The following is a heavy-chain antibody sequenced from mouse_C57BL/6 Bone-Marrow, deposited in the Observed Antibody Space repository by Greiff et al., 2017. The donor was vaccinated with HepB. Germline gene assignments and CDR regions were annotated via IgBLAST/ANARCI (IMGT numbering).Heavy chain of an antibody. V-gene: IGHV5-9*01. J-gene: IGHJ2*01. D-gene: IGHD4-1*01. Sequence: EVQRVESGGGLVKPGGSLKLSCAASGFTFSSYTMSWVRQTPEKRLEWVATISGGGGNTYYPDSVKGRCTISRDNAKNTLYLQMSSLRSEDTALYYCARNPILTGYFGDRGKGTTLTVSS. CDR3: ARNPILTGYFGD. CDR1: GFTFSSYT. CDR2: ISGGGGNT.